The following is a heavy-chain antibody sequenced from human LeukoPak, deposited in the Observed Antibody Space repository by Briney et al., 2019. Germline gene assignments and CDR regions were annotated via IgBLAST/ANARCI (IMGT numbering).Heavy chain of an antibody. D-gene: IGHD3-10*01. CDR3: AREPGWFGEFYYFDY. CDR2: INWNGGST. Sequence: GGSLRLSCAASGFTFDDYGMSWVRQAPGKGLEWVSGINWNGGSTGYADSVKGRFTISRDNAKNSLYLQMNSLRAEDTAVYYCAREPGWFGEFYYFDYRGQGTLVTVSS. V-gene: IGHV3-20*04. J-gene: IGHJ4*02. CDR1: GFTFDDYG.